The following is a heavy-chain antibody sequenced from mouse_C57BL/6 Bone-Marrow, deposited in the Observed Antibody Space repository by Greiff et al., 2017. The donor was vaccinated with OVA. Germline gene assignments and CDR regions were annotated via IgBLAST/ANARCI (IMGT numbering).Heavy chain of an antibody. V-gene: IGHV1-19*01. Sequence: VQLQQSGPVLVKPGASVKMSCKASGYTFTDYYMNWVKQSHGKSLEWIGVINPYTGGTSYNQKFKGKATLTVDKSSSTAYMELNSLTSEDSAVYYCARTYGGWFAYWGQGTLVTVSA. J-gene: IGHJ3*01. CDR3: ARTYGGWFAY. CDR2: INPYTGGT. CDR1: GYTFTDYY. D-gene: IGHD1-1*01.